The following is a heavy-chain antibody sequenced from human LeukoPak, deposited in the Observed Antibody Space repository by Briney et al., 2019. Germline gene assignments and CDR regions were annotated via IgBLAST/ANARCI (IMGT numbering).Heavy chain of an antibody. CDR1: NYSITSGYY. D-gene: IGHD3-9*01. Sequence: PSETLSLTCTVSNYSITSGYYWGWIRQPPGKGLEWIRSIYHSGTTYYNPSLKSRVTISVDTSKNQFSLNLSSVTAADTAVYYCARVSRGYDILYWGQGTLVTVSS. CDR2: IYHSGTT. V-gene: IGHV4-38-2*02. J-gene: IGHJ4*02. CDR3: ARVSRGYDILY.